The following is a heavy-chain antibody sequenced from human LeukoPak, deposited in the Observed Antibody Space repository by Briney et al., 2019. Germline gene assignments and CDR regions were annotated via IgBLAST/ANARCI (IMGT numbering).Heavy chain of an antibody. CDR2: ISGSGGDT. J-gene: IGHJ4*02. CDR1: GLTFSSYA. D-gene: IGHD4/OR15-4a*01. CDR3: AKARGATYGTYYFDY. V-gene: IGHV3-23*01. Sequence: GGSLRLSCAASGLTFSSYAMNWVRQAPGKGLEWVSISGSGGDTYYADSVKGRFTISRDNSKNTLYLQMNSLRAEDTAVYYCAKARGATYGTYYFDYWGQGTLVTVSS.